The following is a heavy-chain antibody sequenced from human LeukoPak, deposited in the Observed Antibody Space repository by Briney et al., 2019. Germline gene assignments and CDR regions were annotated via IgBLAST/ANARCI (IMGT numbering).Heavy chain of an antibody. CDR2: ISSSGSTI. J-gene: IGHJ4*02. V-gene: IGHV3-11*04. D-gene: IGHD3-10*01. CDR1: GFTFSDYY. CDR3: ARDHGLLWFFDY. Sequence: MPGGSLRLSCAASGFTFSDYYMSWIRQAPGKGLEWVSYISSSGSTIYYADSVRGRFTISRDNAKNSLYLQMNSLRAEDTAVYYCARDHGLLWFFDYWGQGTLVTVSS.